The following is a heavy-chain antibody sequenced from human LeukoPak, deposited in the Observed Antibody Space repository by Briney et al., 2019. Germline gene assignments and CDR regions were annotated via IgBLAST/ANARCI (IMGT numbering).Heavy chain of an antibody. J-gene: IGHJ5*02. CDR2: IYHSGST. CDR1: GGSISSGGYY. D-gene: IGHD2-2*01. CDR3: ARGNPVVPAANNWFDP. Sequence: PSETLSLTCTVSGGSISSGGYYWSWIRQPPGKGLEWIGYIYHSGSTYHNPSLKSRVTISVDRSKNQFSLKLSSVTAADTAVYYCARGNPVVPAANNWFDPWGQGTLVTVSS. V-gene: IGHV4-30-2*01.